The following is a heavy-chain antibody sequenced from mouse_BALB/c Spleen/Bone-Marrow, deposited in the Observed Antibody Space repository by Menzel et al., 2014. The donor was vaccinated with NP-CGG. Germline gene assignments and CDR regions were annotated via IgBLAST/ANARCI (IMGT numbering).Heavy chain of an antibody. V-gene: IGHV1-18*01. CDR3: ARENYGRGYYFDY. D-gene: IGHD1-1*01. CDR2: INHNNGGS. Sequence: EVKLVESGPELVKPGTSVKISCKTSGYTFTEYTMHWVEQSLGKSLEWIGGINHNNGGSNYNQKFKGKATLTVDKSSSTAYMEFRSLTSEDSAVYYCARENYGRGYYFDYWGQGATLTVSS. J-gene: IGHJ2*01. CDR1: GYTFTEYT.